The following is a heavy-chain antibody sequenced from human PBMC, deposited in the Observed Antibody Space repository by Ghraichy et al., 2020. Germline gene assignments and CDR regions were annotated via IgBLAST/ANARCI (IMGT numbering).Heavy chain of an antibody. V-gene: IGHV4-59*01. CDR2: IYYGGST. J-gene: IGHJ4*02. Sequence: SQTLSLTCTVSGGSMRTYYWSWIRQPPGKGLEWLGHIYYGGSTDYNPSLNSRVTISVDTSKNQFSLRLTSVTAADPAVYYCARYHWGGSRDATPEYFFDLWDQGTLVTVSS. D-gene: IGHD1-26*01. CDR1: GGSMRTYY. CDR3: ARYHWGGSRDATPEYFFDL.